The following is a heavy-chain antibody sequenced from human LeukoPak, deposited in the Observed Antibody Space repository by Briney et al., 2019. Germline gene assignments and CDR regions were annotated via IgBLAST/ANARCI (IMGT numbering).Heavy chain of an antibody. Sequence: SVKVSCKASGGTFSSYAISWVRQAPGQGLEWMGRIIPILGIANYAQKFQGRVTITADKSTSTAYMELSSLRSEDTAVYYCARNHMATTAPFDYWGQGTLVTVSS. CDR1: GGTFSSYA. D-gene: IGHD5-24*01. CDR3: ARNHMATTAPFDY. CDR2: IIPILGIA. V-gene: IGHV1-69*04. J-gene: IGHJ4*02.